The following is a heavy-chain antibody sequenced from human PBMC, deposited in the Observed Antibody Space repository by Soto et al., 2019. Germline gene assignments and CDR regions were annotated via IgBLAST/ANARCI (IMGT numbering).Heavy chain of an antibody. CDR2: INHSGST. J-gene: IGHJ6*03. CDR1: GGSFSGYY. D-gene: IGHD6-13*01. V-gene: IGHV4-34*01. Sequence: SETLSLTCAVYGGSFSGYYWSWIRQPPGKGLEWIGEINHSGSTNYNPSLKSRVSILVETYKNPFSLKLSSVTAADTAVYYCARGRGQQVRYYMDVWGKGTTVTVSS. CDR3: ARGRGQQVRYYMDV.